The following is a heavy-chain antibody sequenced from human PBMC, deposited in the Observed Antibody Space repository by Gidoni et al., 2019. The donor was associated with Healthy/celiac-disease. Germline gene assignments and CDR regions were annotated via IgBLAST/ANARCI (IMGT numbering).Heavy chain of an antibody. D-gene: IGHD3-10*01. J-gene: IGHJ4*02. CDR2: ISAGSATI. CDR3: ARGLPTNFG. V-gene: IGHV3-48*02. CDR1: GFTFSSYS. Sequence: EVQLVESGGGLVQPGWSLRLSCAASGFTFSSYSMNWVRQAPGKGLEWVSYISAGSATIYYADAVKGRFTISRDNAKNSLYLQMNSLRDEDTAVYYCARGLPTNFGWGQGTLVTVSS.